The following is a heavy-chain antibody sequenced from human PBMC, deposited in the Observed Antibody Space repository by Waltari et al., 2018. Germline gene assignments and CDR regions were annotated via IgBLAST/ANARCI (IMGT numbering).Heavy chain of an antibody. D-gene: IGHD4-4*01. CDR2: INHSGST. CDR1: GGSFSGYY. V-gene: IGHV4-34*01. Sequence: QVQLQQWGAGLLKPSETLSLTCAVYGGSFSGYYWSWIRQPPGKGLEWIGEINHSGSTNYNPSRKSRVTISVDTSKNQFSLKLSSVTAADTAVYYCARGGHSNYYYYYGMDVWGQGTTVTVSS. J-gene: IGHJ6*02. CDR3: ARGGHSNYYYYYGMDV.